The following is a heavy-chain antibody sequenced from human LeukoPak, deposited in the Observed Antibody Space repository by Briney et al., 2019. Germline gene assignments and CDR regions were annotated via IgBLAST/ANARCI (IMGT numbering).Heavy chain of an antibody. Sequence: GGSLRLSCAASGFTFSNAWMTWVRQAPGKGLEWVGGIQSKTDGGPTEYAAPVKGRFSISRDDSKSTLYLQMNSLKIEDTGVYYCTTDRGALTNWGQGTLVPVSS. V-gene: IGHV3-15*01. J-gene: IGHJ4*02. CDR2: IQSKTDGGPT. CDR1: GFTFSNAW. D-gene: IGHD3-10*01. CDR3: TTDRGALTN.